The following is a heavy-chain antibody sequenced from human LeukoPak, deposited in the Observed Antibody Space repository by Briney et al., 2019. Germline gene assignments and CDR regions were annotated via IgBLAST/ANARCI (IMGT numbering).Heavy chain of an antibody. D-gene: IGHD3-10*01. Sequence: SVKDSCKASGGTFSSYAISWVRQAPGQGLEWMGRIIPILGIANYAQKFQGRVTITADKSTSTAYMELSSLRSEDTAVYYCARWFGELRTLDYWGQGTLVTVSS. CDR1: GGTFSSYA. CDR2: IIPILGIA. J-gene: IGHJ4*02. CDR3: ARWFGELRTLDY. V-gene: IGHV1-69*04.